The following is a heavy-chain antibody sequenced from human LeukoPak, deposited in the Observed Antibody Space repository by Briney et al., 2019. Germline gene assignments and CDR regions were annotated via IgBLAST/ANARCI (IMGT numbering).Heavy chain of an antibody. CDR1: GSTFSSYA. CDR3: ARDHSLSRGSYYPLAYNY. V-gene: IGHV3-30-3*01. D-gene: IGHD1-26*01. Sequence: GRSLRLSCAASGSTFSSYAMHWVRQAPGKGLEWVAVISYDGSNKYYADSVKGRFTISRDNSKNTLYLQMNSLRAEDTAVYYCARDHSLSRGSYYPLAYNYWGQGTLVTVSS. CDR2: ISYDGSNK. J-gene: IGHJ4*02.